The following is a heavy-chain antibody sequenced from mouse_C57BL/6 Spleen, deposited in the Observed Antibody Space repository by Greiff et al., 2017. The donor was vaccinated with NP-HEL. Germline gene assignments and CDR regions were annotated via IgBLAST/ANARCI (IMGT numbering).Heavy chain of an antibody. CDR3: ARAYYYGSRGYAMDY. CDR2: INPNNGGT. Sequence: VQLQQSGPELVKPGASVKISCKASGYTFTDYYMNWVKQSHGKSLEWIGDINPNNGGTSYNQKFKGKATLTVDKSSSTAYMELRSLTSEDSAVYYCARAYYYGSRGYAMDYWGQGTSVTVSS. V-gene: IGHV1-26*01. CDR1: GYTFTDYY. D-gene: IGHD1-1*01. J-gene: IGHJ4*01.